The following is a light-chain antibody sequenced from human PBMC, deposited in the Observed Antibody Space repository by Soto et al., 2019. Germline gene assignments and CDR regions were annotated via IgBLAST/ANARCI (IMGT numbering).Light chain of an antibody. J-gene: IGKJ2*01. Sequence: DIQLTQSPSSLSASVGDSVTITCRASQSISSYLNWYQQKPGKAPKPLIYAASSLQSGVPSRFSGSGSVTEFTLTISSLQPEDFATYYCQQSYSTPYTFGQGTKLEIK. CDR3: QQSYSTPYT. V-gene: IGKV1-39*01. CDR2: AAS. CDR1: QSISSY.